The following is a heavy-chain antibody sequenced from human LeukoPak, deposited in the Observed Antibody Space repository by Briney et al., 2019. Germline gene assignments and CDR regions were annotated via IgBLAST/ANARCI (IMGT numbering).Heavy chain of an antibody. CDR2: INYRGTT. V-gene: IGHV4-59*08. J-gene: IGHJ3*02. D-gene: IGHD3-9*01. CDR1: GGSISTYY. CDR3: ARRNILTEGEAFDI. Sequence: PSETLSLTCTVSGGSISTYYWSWIRQPPGTGLEYIGYINYRGTTDSNPSLKSRVTISVDTSKNQFSLKLNSVTAADTAVYFCARRNILTEGEAFDIWGQGTLVTVSS.